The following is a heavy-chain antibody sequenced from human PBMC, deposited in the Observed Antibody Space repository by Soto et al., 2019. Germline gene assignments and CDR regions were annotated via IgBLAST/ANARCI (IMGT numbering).Heavy chain of an antibody. CDR3: ARDTGNYRGMDV. V-gene: IGHV3-21*01. CDR1: GFTFSSYS. J-gene: IGHJ6*02. CDR2: ISSSSSYI. Sequence: SGGSLRLSCAASGFTFSSYSMNWVRQAPGKGLEWVSSISSSSSYIYYADSVKGRFTISRDNAKNSLYLQMNSLRAEDTAVYYCARDTGNYRGMDVWGQGTTVTVSS.